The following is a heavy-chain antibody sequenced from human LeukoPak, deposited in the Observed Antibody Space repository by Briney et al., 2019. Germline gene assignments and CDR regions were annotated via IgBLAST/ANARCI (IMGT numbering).Heavy chain of an antibody. V-gene: IGHV4-34*01. CDR1: GVSFSGYY. J-gene: IGHJ4*02. CDR3: ARGGMSGGYMVRGSYYFDY. CDR2: INHSGST. Sequence: SETLFLTCAVYGVSFSGYYWSWVRQPPGKGLEWVGEINHSGSTNYNPSLKSRVTISVDTSKNQFSLKLSSVTAADTAVYYCARGGMSGGYMVRGSYYFDYWGQGTLVTVSS. D-gene: IGHD3-10*01.